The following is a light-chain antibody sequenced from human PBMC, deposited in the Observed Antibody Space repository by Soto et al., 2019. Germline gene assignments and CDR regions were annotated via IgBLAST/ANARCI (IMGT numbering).Light chain of an antibody. CDR2: VEGSGSF. V-gene: IGLV4-60*02. J-gene: IGLJ3*02. Sequence: QSVLTQSSSASASLGSSVKLTCTLSSGHSSHIIAWHQQQPGKAPRYLMKVEGSGSFNKGSGVPDRFSGDRSGADRYLTISNLQFEDEADYYCETWDSNTWVFGGGTKVTVL. CDR3: ETWDSNTWV. CDR1: SGHSSHI.